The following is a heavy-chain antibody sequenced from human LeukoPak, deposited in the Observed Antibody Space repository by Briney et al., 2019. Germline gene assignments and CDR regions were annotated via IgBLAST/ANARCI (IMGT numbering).Heavy chain of an antibody. Sequence: SETLSLTCTVSGGSISSYYWSWIRQPPGKGLEWIGYIYYSGSTNYNPSLKSRVTISVDTSKNQFSLKLSSVTAADTAVYYCARGLSMGIAAAGIRSWGQGTLVTVSS. V-gene: IGHV4-59*01. J-gene: IGHJ4*02. D-gene: IGHD6-13*01. CDR1: GGSISSYY. CDR2: IYYSGST. CDR3: ARGLSMGIAAAGIRS.